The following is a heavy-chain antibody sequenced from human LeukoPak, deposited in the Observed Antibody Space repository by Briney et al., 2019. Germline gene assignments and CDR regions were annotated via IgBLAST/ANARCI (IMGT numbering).Heavy chain of an antibody. V-gene: IGHV3-23*01. Sequence: GGPLRLSCLTSGFTFSTNAMSWVRQAPGKGLEWISGISGSGASTYYADSVTGRFTISRDNSRNTLYLQINSLRAEDTAVYYCARGQFIAALDYWGQGTLVTVSS. J-gene: IGHJ4*02. D-gene: IGHD6-13*01. CDR2: ISGSGAST. CDR1: GFTFSTNA. CDR3: ARGQFIAALDY.